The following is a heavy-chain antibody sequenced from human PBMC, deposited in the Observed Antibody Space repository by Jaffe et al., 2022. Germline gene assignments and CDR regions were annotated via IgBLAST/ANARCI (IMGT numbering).Heavy chain of an antibody. CDR3: AREHKVLRYFDWLRGFDY. D-gene: IGHD3-9*01. V-gene: IGHV1-46*01. J-gene: IGHJ4*02. CDR1: GYTFTSYY. CDR2: INPSGGST. Sequence: QVQLVQSGAEVKKPGASVKVSCKASGYTFTSYYMHWVRQAPGQGLEWMGIINPSGGSTSYAQKFQGRVTMTRDTSTSTVYMELSSLRSEDTAVYYCAREHKVLRYFDWLRGFDYWGQGTLVTVSS.